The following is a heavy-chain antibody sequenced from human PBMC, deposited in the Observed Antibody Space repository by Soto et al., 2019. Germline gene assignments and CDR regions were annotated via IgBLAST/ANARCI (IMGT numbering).Heavy chain of an antibody. J-gene: IGHJ4*02. CDR3: AGDLQKWELHHPLDY. CDR2: ISSSSSYI. CDR1: GFTFSSYS. V-gene: IGHV3-21*04. Sequence: EVQLVESGGGLVKPGGSLRLSCAASGFTFSSYSMNWVRQAPGKGLEWVSSISSSSSYIYYADSVKGRFTISSDNAQNSLYLQMTSLKAEDTALYYCAGDLQKWELHHPLDYWGQGTLVTVSS. D-gene: IGHD1-26*01.